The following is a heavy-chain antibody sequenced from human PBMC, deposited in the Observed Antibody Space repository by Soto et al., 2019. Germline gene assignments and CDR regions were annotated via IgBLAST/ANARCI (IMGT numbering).Heavy chain of an antibody. CDR3: ARESGGATATLDYYYFYMDV. Sequence: QVQLVQSGAEVRKPGAAVTVSCRSSGDSFNDYYIHWVRQAPGQGFEWMGWINPNGGVTKYAQKFQGWVSMTSDTSIRTVYMQLSTLRSDDTAVYYCARESGGATATLDYYYFYMDVWGTGTTVTVSS. CDR2: INPNGGVT. D-gene: IGHD5-12*01. J-gene: IGHJ6*03. CDR1: GDSFNDYY. V-gene: IGHV1-2*04.